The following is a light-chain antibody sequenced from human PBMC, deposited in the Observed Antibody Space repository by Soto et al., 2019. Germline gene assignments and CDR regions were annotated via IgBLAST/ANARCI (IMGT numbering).Light chain of an antibody. Sequence: VMTQAPATLSVSPGERATLSCRASQSISRYLAWYQQKPGQGPRLLIYGASSRATGTPDRFSGSGSGTDFTLTINRLEPEDFALYYCQQYGSSPPTFGQGTTVDIK. CDR3: QQYGSSPPT. CDR2: GAS. J-gene: IGKJ1*01. V-gene: IGKV3-20*01. CDR1: QSISRY.